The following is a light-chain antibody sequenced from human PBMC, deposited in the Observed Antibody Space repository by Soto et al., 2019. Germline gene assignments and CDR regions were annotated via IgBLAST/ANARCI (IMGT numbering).Light chain of an antibody. J-gene: IGKJ1*01. CDR3: QQYNNWWT. CDR1: QSISNN. CDR2: GAS. Sequence: EIVMRQSPATMSVSPGERDTLSCRASQSISNNLAWYHQRPGQAPRLLIYGASTRATGIPARFSGSGSGTEFTLTISSLQSEDFAVYYCQQYNNWWTFGQGTRVEIK. V-gene: IGKV3-15*01.